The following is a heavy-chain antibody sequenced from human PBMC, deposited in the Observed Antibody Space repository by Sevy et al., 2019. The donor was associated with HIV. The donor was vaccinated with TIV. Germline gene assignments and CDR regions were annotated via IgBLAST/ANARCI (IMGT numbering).Heavy chain of an antibody. CDR1: GGSFSGYY. V-gene: IGHV4-34*01. J-gene: IGHJ6*01. CDR2: INHSGST. D-gene: IGHD6-6*01. Sequence: SETLSLTCAVYGGSFSGYYWSWIRQPPGKGLEWIGEINHSGSTNYNPSLKSRVTISVDTSKNQFSLKLGCVTAADTAVYYCARGRVSYSSSSGRNYYYYGMDVWGQGTTVTVSS. CDR3: ARGRVSYSSSSGRNYYYYGMDV.